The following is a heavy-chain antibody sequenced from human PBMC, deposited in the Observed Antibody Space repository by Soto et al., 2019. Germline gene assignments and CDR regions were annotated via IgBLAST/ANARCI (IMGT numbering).Heavy chain of an antibody. CDR2: IKSKTDVGTT. V-gene: IGHV3-15*01. CDR3: TTVQDCSRTSCPTPVDI. J-gene: IGHJ3*02. CDR1: VFTFINAR. D-gene: IGHD2-2*01. Sequence: PGVALRLSCAASVFTFINARMSWCRHAPGKGLDGLGRIKSKTDVGTTDYASPVKVRFTISRDDSTNTLYLQMHSLTTEDIDVYYCTTVQDCSRTSCPTPVDIWGQGTMVTVSS.